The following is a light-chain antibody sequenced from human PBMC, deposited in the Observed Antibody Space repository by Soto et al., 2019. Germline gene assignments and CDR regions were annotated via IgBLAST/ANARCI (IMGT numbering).Light chain of an antibody. CDR1: QSVSSTY. CDR2: GAS. CDR3: QQLNTYPVT. Sequence: EIVLTQSPDTLSLSPGERATLSCRASQSVSSTYLAWYQQKPGQAPRLLIYGASSRATGIPDRFSGSGSGTDFTLSITSLQPEDFATYYCQQLNTYPVTFGGGTKVDI. V-gene: IGKV3D-20*02. J-gene: IGKJ4*01.